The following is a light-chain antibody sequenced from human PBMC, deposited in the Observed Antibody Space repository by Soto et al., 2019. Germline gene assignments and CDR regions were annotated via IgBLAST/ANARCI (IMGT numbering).Light chain of an antibody. Sequence: QSVLTQPASVSGSPGQSIAISCTGTSSDVGGYNYVSWYQHHPGKAPKVVIYDVSSRPSGVSDRFSGSKSGNTASLTISGLQAEDEADYYCSSYASGTTPVFGGGTKVTVL. J-gene: IGLJ3*02. V-gene: IGLV2-14*03. CDR3: SSYASGTTPV. CDR2: DVS. CDR1: SSDVGGYNY.